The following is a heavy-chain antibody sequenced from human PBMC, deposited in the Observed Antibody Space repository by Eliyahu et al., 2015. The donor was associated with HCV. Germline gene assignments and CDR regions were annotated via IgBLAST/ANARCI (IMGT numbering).Heavy chain of an antibody. Sequence: QVQLQESGPGLLKPSETLSLTCTVSGGSFWSGGYYKTWIRQHPGKGLEWIGHIHPNGDLYYNTSLRSRLTMSVDTSNNQFSLRLTSVTAADTAVYFCAAGGDDAKTHTWGQGTLVTVSS. V-gene: IGHV4-31*03. CDR1: GGSFWSGGYY. J-gene: IGHJ4*02. CDR3: AAGGDDAKTHT. CDR2: IHPNGDL. D-gene: IGHD1-1*01.